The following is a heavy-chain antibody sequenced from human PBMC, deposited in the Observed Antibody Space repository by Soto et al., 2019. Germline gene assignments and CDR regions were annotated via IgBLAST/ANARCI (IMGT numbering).Heavy chain of an antibody. V-gene: IGHV4-31*03. CDR3: ARDRRITMVRGVHERTLTYSYYYGMDV. Sequence: SETLSLTCTVSGGSISSGGYYWSWIRQHPGKGLEWIGYIYYSGSTYYNPSLKSRVTISVDTSKNQFSLKLSSVTAADTAVYYCARDRRITMVRGVHERTLTYSYYYGMDVWGQGTTVTVSS. CDR1: GGSISSGGYY. J-gene: IGHJ6*02. D-gene: IGHD3-10*01. CDR2: IYYSGST.